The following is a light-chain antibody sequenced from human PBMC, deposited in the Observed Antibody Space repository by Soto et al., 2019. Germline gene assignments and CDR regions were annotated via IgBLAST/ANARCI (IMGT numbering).Light chain of an antibody. Sequence: EIVLTQSPGTLSLSPGERASLSCRASQRIDNRQLVWFQQKPGQAPRLLIYGASNRASGIADRFSGSGSGTDFTLTISRLETEDFAVYYCRQYGNSLWTFGQGTKVEIK. V-gene: IGKV3-20*01. CDR3: RQYGNSLWT. J-gene: IGKJ1*01. CDR1: QRIDNRQ. CDR2: GAS.